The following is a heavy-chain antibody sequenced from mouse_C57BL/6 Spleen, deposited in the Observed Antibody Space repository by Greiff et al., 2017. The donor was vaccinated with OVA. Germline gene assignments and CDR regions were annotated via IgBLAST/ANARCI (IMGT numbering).Heavy chain of an antibody. Sequence: VQLQQPGAELVKPGASVKMSCKASGYTFTSYWITWVKQRPGQGLEWIGDIYPGSGSTNYNEKFKSKATLTVDTSSSTAYMQLSSLTSEDSAVYYCARWRDYYGSSHFDYWGQGTTLTVSS. CDR3: ARWRDYYGSSHFDY. CDR2: IYPGSGST. D-gene: IGHD1-1*01. J-gene: IGHJ2*01. CDR1: GYTFTSYW. V-gene: IGHV1-55*01.